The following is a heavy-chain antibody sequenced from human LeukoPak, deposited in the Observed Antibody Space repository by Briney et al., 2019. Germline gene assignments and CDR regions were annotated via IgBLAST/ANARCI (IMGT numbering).Heavy chain of an antibody. CDR2: IYTSGST. D-gene: IGHD2-2*01. J-gene: IGHJ6*04. V-gene: IGHV4-4*07. Sequence: SETLSLACTVSGGSISSYYWSWIRQPAGKGLEWIGRIYTSGSTNYNPSLKSRVTMPVDTSKNQFSLKLSSVTAADTAVYYCASACTTAFMDVWGKGTTVTVSS. CDR1: GGSISSYY. CDR3: ASACTTAFMDV.